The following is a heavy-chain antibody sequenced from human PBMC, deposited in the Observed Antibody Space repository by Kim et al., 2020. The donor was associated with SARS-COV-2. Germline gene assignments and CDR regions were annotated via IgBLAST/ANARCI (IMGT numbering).Heavy chain of an antibody. Sequence: NYAPKLQGRVTMTTDTSTSTAYMELRSLRSDDTAVYYCARGPSIAVAGTPWGQGTLVTVSS. J-gene: IGHJ5*02. D-gene: IGHD6-19*01. V-gene: IGHV1-18*01. CDR3: ARGPSIAVAGTP.